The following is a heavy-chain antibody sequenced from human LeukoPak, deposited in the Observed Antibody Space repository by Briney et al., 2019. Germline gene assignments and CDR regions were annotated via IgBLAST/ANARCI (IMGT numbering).Heavy chain of an antibody. CDR3: ARAVLADYDFWSGYAFDI. CDR2: ISSNGGST. CDR1: GFTFSSYA. V-gene: IGHV3-64*01. D-gene: IGHD3-3*01. J-gene: IGHJ3*02. Sequence: PGRSLRLSCAASGFTFSSYAMHWVRQAPGKGLEYVSAISSNGGSTYYANSVKGRFTISRDNSKNTLYLQMGSLRAEDMAVYYCARAVLADYDFWSGYAFDIWGQGTMVTVSS.